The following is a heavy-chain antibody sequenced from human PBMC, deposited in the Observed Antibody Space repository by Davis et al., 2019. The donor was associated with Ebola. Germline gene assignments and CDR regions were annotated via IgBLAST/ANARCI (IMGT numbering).Heavy chain of an antibody. J-gene: IGHJ3*02. CDR1: GGSFSGYY. CDR2: INHSGST. V-gene: IGHV4-34*01. D-gene: IGHD3-22*01. CDR3: ARESYYYDSSGYYKDAFDI. Sequence: MPSETLSLTCAVYGGSFSGYYWSWIRQPPGKGLEWIGEINHSGSTNYNPSLKSRVTISVDTSKNQFSLKLSSVTAADTAVYYCARESYYYDSSGYYKDAFDIWGQGTMVTVSS.